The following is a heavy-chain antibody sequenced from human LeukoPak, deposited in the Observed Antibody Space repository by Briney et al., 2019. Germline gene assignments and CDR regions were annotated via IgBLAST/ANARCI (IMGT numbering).Heavy chain of an antibody. CDR1: GGSISSGSYY. D-gene: IGHD2-2*02. J-gene: IGHJ5*02. CDR2: IYTSGST. Sequence: PSETLSLTCTVYGGSISSGSYYWSWIRQPAGKGLEWIGRIYTSGSTNYNPSLKSRVTISVDTSKNQFSLKLSSVTAADTAVYYYARVGAIGYCSSTSCYTEHNWFDPWGQGTLVTVSS. CDR3: ARVGAIGYCSSTSCYTEHNWFDP. V-gene: IGHV4-61*02.